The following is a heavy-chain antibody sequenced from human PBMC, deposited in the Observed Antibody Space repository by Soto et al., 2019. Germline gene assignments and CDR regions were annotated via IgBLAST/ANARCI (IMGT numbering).Heavy chain of an antibody. J-gene: IGHJ6*02. V-gene: IGHV3-7*01. D-gene: IGHD2-2*01. Sequence: EVQLVESGGALVQPGGSLRLSCAASGFTFSSYWMTWVRQAPGKGLEWVANIRQDGGEKYYVDSVKGRFTISRDNAKNSLYLQMNSLRGEDTAVYYCARVDQYCISSSCSPYGMDVWGQGTTVTVSS. CDR1: GFTFSSYW. CDR2: IRQDGGEK. CDR3: ARVDQYCISSSCSPYGMDV.